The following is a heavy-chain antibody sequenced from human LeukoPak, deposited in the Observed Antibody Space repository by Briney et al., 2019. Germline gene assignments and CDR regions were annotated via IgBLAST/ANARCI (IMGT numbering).Heavy chain of an antibody. J-gene: IGHJ4*02. CDR1: GFTFSSYA. Sequence: PGRSLRLSCAASGFTFSSYAMHWVRQAPGKGLEWVAVISYDGSNKYYADSVKGRFTISRDNSKNTLYLQMNSLRAEDTAVYYCERDSQYCSGGSCYSEEFYHPEYYFDYWGQGTLVTVSS. D-gene: IGHD2-15*01. V-gene: IGHV3-30-3*01. CDR3: ERDSQYCSGGSCYSEEFYHPEYYFDY. CDR2: ISYDGSNK.